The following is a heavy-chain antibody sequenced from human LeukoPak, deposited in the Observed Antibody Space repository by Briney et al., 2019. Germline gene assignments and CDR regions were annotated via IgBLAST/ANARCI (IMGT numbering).Heavy chain of an antibody. J-gene: IGHJ3*02. CDR1: GYTFTAYH. V-gene: IGHV1-2*02. CDR2: INANSGGT. Sequence: ASVKVSCKASGYTFTAYHIHWVRQAPGQGLEWMGWINANSGGTNYAQSFQDRVTMTRDTSISTAYMELSRLRSDDTAVYYCARELQDDAFDIWGQGTMVTVSS. CDR3: ARELQDDAFDI. D-gene: IGHD4-11*01.